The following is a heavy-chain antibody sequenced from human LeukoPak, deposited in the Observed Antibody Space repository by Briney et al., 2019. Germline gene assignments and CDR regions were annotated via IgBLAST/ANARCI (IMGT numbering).Heavy chain of an antibody. V-gene: IGHV3-23*01. CDR2: ISSSGGSP. CDR3: AKDQALSLSSSRALGY. D-gene: IGHD2-2*01. Sequence: PGGSLRLSCVASGFTFSTYALSWVRQAPGKGLEWVSAISSSGGSPYYADSVNGRFTISRDNSKNTLYLQMNSLRAEDTALYYCAKDQALSLSSSRALGYWGQGTLVTVSS. CDR1: GFTFSTYA. J-gene: IGHJ4*02.